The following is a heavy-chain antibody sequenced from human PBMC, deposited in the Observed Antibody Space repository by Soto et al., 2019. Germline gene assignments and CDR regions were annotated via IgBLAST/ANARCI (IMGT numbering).Heavy chain of an antibody. D-gene: IGHD2-2*01. CDR2: ISSSSSYI. Sequence: GGSLRLSCAASGITFSSYSMNWGRQAPGKGLEWVSSISSSSSYIYYADSVKGRFTISRDNAKNSLYLQMNSLRAEDTAVYYCARAGHCSSTSCSSYYYYGMDVWGQGTTVTVSS. V-gene: IGHV3-21*01. CDR1: GITFSSYS. CDR3: ARAGHCSSTSCSSYYYYGMDV. J-gene: IGHJ6*02.